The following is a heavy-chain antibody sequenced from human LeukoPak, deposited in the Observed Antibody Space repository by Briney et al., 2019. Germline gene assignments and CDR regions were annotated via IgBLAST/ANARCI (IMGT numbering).Heavy chain of an antibody. D-gene: IGHD4-17*01. V-gene: IGHV3-23*01. CDR1: GFTFSSYA. Sequence: GGSLRLSCAASGFTFSSYAMSWVRQAPGKGLEWVSAISGSGGSTYYADSVKGRFTISRDNSKNTPYLQMNSLRAEDTAVYYCAKGDYGDYGYFDYWGQGTLVTVSS. J-gene: IGHJ4*02. CDR3: AKGDYGDYGYFDY. CDR2: ISGSGGST.